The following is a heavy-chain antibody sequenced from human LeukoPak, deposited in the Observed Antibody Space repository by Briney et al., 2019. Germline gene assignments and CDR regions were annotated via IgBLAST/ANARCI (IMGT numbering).Heavy chain of an antibody. CDR3: TSGILVRGAGDY. V-gene: IGHV3-15*01. J-gene: IGHJ4*02. D-gene: IGHD3-10*01. CDR1: GFTFSNAW. CDR2: FKSRTDGGTT. Sequence: GGSLRLSCAASGFTFSNAWMSWVRQAPGKGLEWVGRFKSRTDGGTTDYAAPVEGRFTISRDDSTNTLYLQMNSLKTEDTAVYYCTSGILVRGAGDYWGQGTLVTVSS.